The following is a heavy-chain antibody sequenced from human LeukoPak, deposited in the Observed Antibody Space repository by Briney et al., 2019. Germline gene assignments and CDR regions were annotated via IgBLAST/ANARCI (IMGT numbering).Heavy chain of an antibody. CDR2: IYYTGIT. V-gene: IGHV4-59*08. CDR1: GVSITTYY. Sequence: SETLSLTCTVSGVSITTYYWSWIRQPPGKGLEYIGYIYYTGITNYNPSLKSRVTISVDTSKNQFSLKLSSVTAADTAVYYCARVNWNYWDYWGQGTLVTVSS. CDR3: ARVNWNYWDY. D-gene: IGHD1-1*01. J-gene: IGHJ4*02.